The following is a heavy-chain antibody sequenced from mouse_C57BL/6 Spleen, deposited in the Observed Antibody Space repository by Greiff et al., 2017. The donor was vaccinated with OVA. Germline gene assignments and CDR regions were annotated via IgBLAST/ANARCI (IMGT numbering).Heavy chain of an antibody. CDR2: INPSNGGT. D-gene: IGHD2-5*01. CDR3: ARVGKYYSNLYYFDY. J-gene: IGHJ2*01. V-gene: IGHV1-53*01. CDR1: GYTFTSYW. Sequence: QVQLQQPGTELVKPGASVKLSCKASGYTFTSYWMHWVKQRPGQGLEWIGNINPSNGGTNYNEKFKSKATLTVDKSSSTAYMQLSSLTSEDSAVYYCARVGKYYSNLYYFDYWGQGTTLTVSS.